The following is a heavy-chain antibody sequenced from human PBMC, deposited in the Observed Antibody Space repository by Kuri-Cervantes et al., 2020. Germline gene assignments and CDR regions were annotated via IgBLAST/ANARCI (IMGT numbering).Heavy chain of an antibody. CDR3: ARDRQQLVDGMDV. Sequence: GGSLRLSCAASGFTFSSYAMHWVRQAPGQGLEWMGWINPNSGGTNYAQKFQGRVTMTRDTSISTAYMELSRLRSDDTAVYYCARDRQQLVDGMDVWGQGTTVTVSS. CDR2: INPNSGGT. V-gene: IGHV1-2*02. D-gene: IGHD6-13*01. J-gene: IGHJ6*02. CDR1: GFTFSSYA.